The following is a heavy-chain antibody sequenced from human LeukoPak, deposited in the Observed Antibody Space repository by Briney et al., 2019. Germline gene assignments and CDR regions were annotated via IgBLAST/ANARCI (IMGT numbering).Heavy chain of an antibody. CDR2: IYYSGST. V-gene: IGHV4-61*08. J-gene: IGHJ6*02. Sequence: SETLSLTCTVSGGSISSGGYYWSWIRQHPGKGLEWIGYIYYSGSTNYNPSLKSRVTISVDTSKNQFSLKLSSVTAADTAVYYCARVAPNYYYGMDVWGQGTTVTVSS. CDR1: GGSISSGGYY. CDR3: ARVAPNYYYGMDV.